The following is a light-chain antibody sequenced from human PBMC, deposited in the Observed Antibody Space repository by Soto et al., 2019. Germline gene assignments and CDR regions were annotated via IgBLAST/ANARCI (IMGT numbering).Light chain of an antibody. V-gene: IGLV1-44*01. CDR3: AAWDDSLNGLV. CDR2: SDN. Sequence: QSVLTQPPSASGTPGQRVTISCSGSNSNIGSNAANWYQHVPGTAPKLLIHSDNQRPLGVPDRFSGSKSGTSASLAISGLQSEDAADYYCAAWDDSLNGLVFGGGTKLPVL. CDR1: NSNIGSNA. J-gene: IGLJ2*01.